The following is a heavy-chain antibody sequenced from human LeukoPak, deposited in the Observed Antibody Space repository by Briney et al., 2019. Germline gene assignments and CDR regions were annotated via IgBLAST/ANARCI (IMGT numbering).Heavy chain of an antibody. J-gene: IGHJ5*02. D-gene: IGHD6-19*01. CDR1: GGSISIYY. CDR3: AGYPQWLIPS. CDR2: IYYSGST. V-gene: IGHV4-59*01. Sequence: SETLSLTCTVSGGSISIYYWSWIRQPPGKGLEWIGYIYYSGSTNYNPSLKSRVTISVDTSKNQFSLKLSSVTAADTAVYYCAGYPQWLIPSWGQGTLVTVSS.